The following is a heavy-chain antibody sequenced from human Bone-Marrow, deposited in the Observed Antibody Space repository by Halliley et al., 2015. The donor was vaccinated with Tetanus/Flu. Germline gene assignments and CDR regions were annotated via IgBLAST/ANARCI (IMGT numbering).Heavy chain of an antibody. CDR1: GFTFDDFA. V-gene: IGHV3-9*01. Sequence: VQLVQSGGGLEQPGRSLRLSCAASGFTFDDFAMHWVRQPPGKGLEWVAGITWNSGKIVYADAVKGRFTISRDNAKNSLYLQMNSLRAEDTAVYFCATRAYGMDVWGQGTTVTVSS. CDR2: ITWNSGKI. J-gene: IGHJ6*02. CDR3: ATRAYGMDV.